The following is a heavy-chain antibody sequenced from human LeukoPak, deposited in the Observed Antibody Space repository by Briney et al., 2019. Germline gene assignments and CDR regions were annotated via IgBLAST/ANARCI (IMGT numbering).Heavy chain of an antibody. CDR2: INADNGNT. J-gene: IGHJ6*02. Sequence: GASVKVSCKSSGYTFTSYAIHWVRQAPGQRLEWMGWINADNGNTKYSQKFQGRVTITRDTSASTAYMELSRLRSEDTAVYYCARVQGYYYYGMDVWGQATTVTVSS. CDR3: ARVQGYYYYGMDV. V-gene: IGHV1-3*01. CDR1: GYTFTSYA.